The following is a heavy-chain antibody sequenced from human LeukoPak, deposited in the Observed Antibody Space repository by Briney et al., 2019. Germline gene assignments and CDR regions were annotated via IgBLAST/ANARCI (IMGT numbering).Heavy chain of an antibody. Sequence: GGSLRLSCAASGFTFDDYTIHWVRQVPGKGLEWVSLISGDGGSTYYADSVKGRFTISRDNSKNSLYLQMNSLRAEDTALYYCARRVSSGWFDYWGQGTLVTVSS. V-gene: IGHV3-43*01. CDR3: ARRVSSGWFDY. CDR2: ISGDGGST. CDR1: GFTFDDYT. J-gene: IGHJ4*02. D-gene: IGHD6-19*01.